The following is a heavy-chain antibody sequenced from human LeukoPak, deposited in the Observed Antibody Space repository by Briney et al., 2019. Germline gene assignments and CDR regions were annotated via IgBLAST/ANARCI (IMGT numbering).Heavy chain of an antibody. D-gene: IGHD3-22*01. V-gene: IGHV1-69*13. J-gene: IGHJ3*02. Sequence: GASVKVSCKASGGTFSSYAISWVRQAPGQGLEWMGGIIPIFGTANYAQKFQGRVTITADESTSTAYMELSSLRSEDTAVYYCASPPYYDSDNDAFDIWGQGTIVTVSS. CDR2: IIPIFGTA. CDR1: GGTFSSYA. CDR3: ASPPYYDSDNDAFDI.